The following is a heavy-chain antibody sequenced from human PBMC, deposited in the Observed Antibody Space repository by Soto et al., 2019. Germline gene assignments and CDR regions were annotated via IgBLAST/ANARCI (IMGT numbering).Heavy chain of an antibody. D-gene: IGHD6-19*01. CDR3: AREAVADNSAVY. Sequence: EVQLVESGGGLVKPGGSLRLSCAASGFSFSSYNMNWVLQGPGKGLEWVSSISSTSSYIYYADSVKGRFTIPRDNAKNSLYLQMNSLRADDTAVYYCAREAVADNSAVYWGQGTLVTVSS. V-gene: IGHV3-21*01. CDR2: ISSTSSYI. CDR1: GFSFSSYN. J-gene: IGHJ4*02.